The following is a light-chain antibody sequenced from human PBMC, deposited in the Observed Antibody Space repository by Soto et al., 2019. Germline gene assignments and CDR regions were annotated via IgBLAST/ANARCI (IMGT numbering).Light chain of an antibody. J-gene: IGKJ1*01. CDR2: GAS. Sequence: EIVMTQSPATLSVSPGERATLSCRASQSVSSNLAWYQQKPGQAPRLLIYGASTRATGIPARFSGSGSWTVFTLTISSLQSEDFAVYYCQQYNNWPPWTFGQGTKVEIK. V-gene: IGKV3-15*01. CDR1: QSVSSN. CDR3: QQYNNWPPWT.